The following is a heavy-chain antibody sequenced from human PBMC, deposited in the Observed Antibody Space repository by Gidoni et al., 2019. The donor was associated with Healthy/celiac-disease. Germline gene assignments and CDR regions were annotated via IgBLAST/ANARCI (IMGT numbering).Heavy chain of an antibody. V-gene: IGHV4-39*01. CDR3: ARTVAGTSFDY. Sequence: QLQLQESGPVLVKPSETLSLTCTVSGGSISSSSYYWGWIRQPPGKGLEWIGSIYYSGSTYYNPSLKSRVTISVDTSKNQFSLKLSSVTAADTAVYYCARTVAGTSFDYWGQGTLVTVSS. CDR1: GGSISSSSYY. CDR2: IYYSGST. J-gene: IGHJ4*02. D-gene: IGHD6-19*01.